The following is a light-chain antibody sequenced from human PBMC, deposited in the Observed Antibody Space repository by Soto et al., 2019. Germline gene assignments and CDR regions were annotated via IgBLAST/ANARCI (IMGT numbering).Light chain of an antibody. CDR2: KAS. CDR1: QTISNW. J-gene: IGKJ1*01. V-gene: IGKV1-5*03. CDR3: QQYNSYPRT. Sequence: DIQVTQSPSTQSASVGDRVTITCRASQTISNWLAWYQQKPGKAPKLLIYKASGLESGVPSRFSGSGSGTEYTLTISSLQPDDFATYHCQQYNSYPRTFGQGTKVEIK.